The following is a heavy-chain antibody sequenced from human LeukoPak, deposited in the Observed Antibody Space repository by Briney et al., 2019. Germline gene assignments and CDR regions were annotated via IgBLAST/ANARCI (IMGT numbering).Heavy chain of an antibody. D-gene: IGHD3-10*02. CDR3: AELGITMIGGV. J-gene: IGHJ6*04. CDR2: ISSSGSTI. Sequence: GGSLRLSCAASGFTFSSYSMNWVRQAPGKGLEWVSYISSSGSTIYYADSVKGRFTISRDNAKNSLYLQMNSLRAEDTAVCYCAELGITMIGGVWGKGTTVTISS. CDR1: GFTFSSYS. V-gene: IGHV3-48*04.